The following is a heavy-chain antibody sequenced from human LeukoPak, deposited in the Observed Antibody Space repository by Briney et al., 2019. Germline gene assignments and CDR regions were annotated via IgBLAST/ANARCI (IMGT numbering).Heavy chain of an antibody. CDR1: GYTFTGYY. J-gene: IGHJ4*02. V-gene: IGHV1-2*02. CDR2: INPNSGGT. D-gene: IGHD6-19*01. CDR3: AKKSSGWYVHDY. Sequence: ASVKVSCKASGYTFTGYYMHWVRQAPGQGLEWMGWINPNSGGTNYAQKFQGRVTMTRDTSISTAYMELSRLRSDDTAVYYCAKKSSGWYVHDYWGQGTLVTVSS.